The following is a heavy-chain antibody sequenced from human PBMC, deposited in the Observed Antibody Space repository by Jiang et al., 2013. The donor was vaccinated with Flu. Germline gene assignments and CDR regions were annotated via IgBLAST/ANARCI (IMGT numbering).Heavy chain of an antibody. CDR2: INPSGGSP. CDR3: ARGLDSGGYYSY. Sequence: INPSGGSPNFAQKFQGRATMTRDTSTSTVYMELRTLTSEDTAVYYCARGLDSGGYYSYWGQGTLVTVSS. D-gene: IGHD3-22*01. V-gene: IGHV1-46*01. J-gene: IGHJ4*02.